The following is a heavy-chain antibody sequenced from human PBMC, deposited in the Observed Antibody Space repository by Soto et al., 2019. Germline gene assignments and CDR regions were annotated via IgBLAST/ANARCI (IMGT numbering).Heavy chain of an antibody. D-gene: IGHD3-16*02. V-gene: IGHV3-23*01. CDR1: GFTFSSYA. CDR2: ITDSGANT. J-gene: IGHJ4*02. CDR3: AKALGELSPESFDY. Sequence: GGSLRLSCAASGFTFSSYAMNWVRQAPGRGLEWVSTITDSGANTYYADSVKGRVTVSRDNSKNTQYLQMNSLRAEDTAVYFCAKALGELSPESFDYWGRGTLVTVSS.